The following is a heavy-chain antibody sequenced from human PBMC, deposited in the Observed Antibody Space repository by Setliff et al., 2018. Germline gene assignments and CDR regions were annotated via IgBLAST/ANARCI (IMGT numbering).Heavy chain of an antibody. V-gene: IGHV4-34*01. CDR3: ASPGATVTTLELLYY. CDR1: GGSFSGYY. CDR2: INHSGST. Sequence: SETLSLTCAVYGGSFSGYYWSWIRQPPGKGLEWIGEINHSGSTNYNPSLKSRVTISVDTSKNQFSLKLSSLRSEDTAVYYCASPGATVTTLELLYYWGQGTLVTVSS. J-gene: IGHJ4*02. D-gene: IGHD4-17*01.